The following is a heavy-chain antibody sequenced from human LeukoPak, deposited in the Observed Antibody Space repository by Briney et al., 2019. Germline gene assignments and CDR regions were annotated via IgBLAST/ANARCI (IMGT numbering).Heavy chain of an antibody. J-gene: IGHJ5*02. CDR2: INHSGST. Sequence: PSETLSLTCAVYGGSFSGYYWSWIRQPPGKGLEWIGEINHSGSTNYNPSLKSRVTISVDTSKNQFSLKLSSVTAADTAVYYCARRFHRRTNWFDPWGQGTLVTASS. CDR1: GGSFSGYY. CDR3: ARRFHRRTNWFDP. V-gene: IGHV4-34*01.